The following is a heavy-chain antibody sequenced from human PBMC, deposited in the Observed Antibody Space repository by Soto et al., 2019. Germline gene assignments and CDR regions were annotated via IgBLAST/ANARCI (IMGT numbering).Heavy chain of an antibody. CDR1: GFTFSNYW. CDR3: VRDRHGDY. Sequence: EVQLVESGGGLVQPGGSLRLSCAGSGFTFSNYWMHWVRQAPGKGLEWVSRIDHDGPTDYADSVRSRFTISRDNAENTLYLQMNSLRPEDTAVYYCVRDRHGDYWGQGTLVTVSS. CDR2: IDHDGPT. V-gene: IGHV3-74*01. J-gene: IGHJ4*02.